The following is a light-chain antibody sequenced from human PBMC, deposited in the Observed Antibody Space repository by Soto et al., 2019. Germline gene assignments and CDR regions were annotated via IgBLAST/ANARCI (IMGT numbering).Light chain of an antibody. J-gene: IGKJ2*01. CDR3: LQYDNLPYT. V-gene: IGKV1-33*01. CDR2: DAS. Sequence: DTQMTQSPSSLSASVGDRVTITCHASEAISNFLNWYQQKPGKAPKLLIHDASNLETGVPSRFNGSGSETDFTFTVSGLQPEDIATYYCLQYDNLPYTFGQGTKLQIK. CDR1: EAISNF.